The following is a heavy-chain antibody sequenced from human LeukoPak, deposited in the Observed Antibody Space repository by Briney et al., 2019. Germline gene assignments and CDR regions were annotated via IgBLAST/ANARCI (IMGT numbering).Heavy chain of an antibody. V-gene: IGHV1-18*01. D-gene: IGHD5-18*01. CDR3: ARGEVQPWLQFIY. J-gene: IGHJ4*02. CDR2: SSAYNGNT. Sequence: APVKVSCKASRYTFTSSGISWMRQAPGHGLEGRGWSSAYNGNTNYAQKLQGRVTMTTDTSTSTAYMELRSLRSDDTALYYYARGEVQPWLQFIYWCQGTLVTVSS. CDR1: RYTFTSSG.